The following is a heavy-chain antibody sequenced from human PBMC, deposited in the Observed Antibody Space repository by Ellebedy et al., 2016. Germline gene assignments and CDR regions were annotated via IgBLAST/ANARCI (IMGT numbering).Heavy chain of an antibody. Sequence: GGSLRLSCAASGFTFSNFAMNWVRQAPGKGLEWVSAISGSGANTFYAYSVKGRFTISRDNSNNRLFLQMNSLRADDTAIYYCSKGSGSGTYLSEYWGQGTLVTVSS. V-gene: IGHV3-23*01. CDR2: ISGSGANT. CDR3: SKGSGSGTYLSEY. D-gene: IGHD3-10*01. J-gene: IGHJ4*02. CDR1: GFTFSNFA.